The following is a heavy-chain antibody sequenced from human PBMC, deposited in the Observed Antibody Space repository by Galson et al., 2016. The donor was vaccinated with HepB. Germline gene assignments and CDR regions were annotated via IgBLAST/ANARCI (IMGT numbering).Heavy chain of an antibody. D-gene: IGHD3-10*01. Sequence: TLSLTCNVSGDSINSGGHYWSWIRQHPGKGLEWIGYIYYSGSTYYNPSLKSRVSISVDTSKNPFSLKLSSVTAADTAVYYCAREGWGSGTYYSFPDNWGQGTLVTVSS. J-gene: IGHJ4*02. CDR2: IYYSGST. V-gene: IGHV4-31*03. CDR3: AREGWGSGTYYSFPDN. CDR1: GDSINSGGHY.